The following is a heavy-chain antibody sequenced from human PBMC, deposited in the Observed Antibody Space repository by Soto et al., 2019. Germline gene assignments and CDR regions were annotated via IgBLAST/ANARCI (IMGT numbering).Heavy chain of an antibody. Sequence: PGGSLRLSCAASGFTFNKAWMNWVRQAPGKGLEWVGRIKSKTDGGTTDYAAPVKGRFTISRDDSENTLYLQMNSPQTEDTAVYYCTTDTLGYGDYPRNYWGQGTLVTVSS. D-gene: IGHD4-17*01. V-gene: IGHV3-15*07. CDR1: GFTFNKAW. CDR3: TTDTLGYGDYPRNY. CDR2: IKSKTDGGTT. J-gene: IGHJ4*02.